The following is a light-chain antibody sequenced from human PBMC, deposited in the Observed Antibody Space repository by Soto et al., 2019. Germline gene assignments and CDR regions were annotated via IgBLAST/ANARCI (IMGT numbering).Light chain of an antibody. J-gene: IGKJ1*01. V-gene: IGKV1-9*01. CDR2: SAS. CDR3: QHLNGYPRT. Sequence: DIQLTQSPSFLSASVGDRVTITCRASQGISNNLAWYQQKPGKAPKLLICSASTLESGVPSRFSGSRSGAEFTLTISSLQPEDFATYYCQHLNGYPRTFGQGTKVEIK. CDR1: QGISNN.